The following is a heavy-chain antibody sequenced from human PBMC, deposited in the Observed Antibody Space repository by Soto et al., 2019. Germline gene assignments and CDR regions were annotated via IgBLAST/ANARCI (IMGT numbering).Heavy chain of an antibody. D-gene: IGHD6-19*01. Sequence: LRLSCVASGFTFSTNDMTWVRQAPGKGLEWVSTIDGTSTFYNYAASVEGRFTISRDNSRNTVYLQMNSLRADDTAVYFCAKNSGWFTAWGPGTLVTXSS. CDR3: AKNSGWFTA. V-gene: IGHV3-23*05. CDR2: IDGTSTFY. CDR1: GFTFSTND. J-gene: IGHJ5*02.